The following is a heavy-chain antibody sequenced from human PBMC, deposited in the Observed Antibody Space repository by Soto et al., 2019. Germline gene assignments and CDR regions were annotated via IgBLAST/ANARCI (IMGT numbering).Heavy chain of an antibody. D-gene: IGHD3-22*01. CDR2: IYYSGST. V-gene: IGHV4-31*03. CDR3: ARGAMIVGTFDY. CDR1: GGSISSGGYY. J-gene: IGHJ4*02. Sequence: PSETLSLTCTVSGGSISSGGYYWSWIRQHPGKGLEWIGYIYYSGSTYYNPSLKSRVTISVDTSKNQFSLKLSSVTAADTAVYYCARGAMIVGTFDYWGQGTLVTVSS.